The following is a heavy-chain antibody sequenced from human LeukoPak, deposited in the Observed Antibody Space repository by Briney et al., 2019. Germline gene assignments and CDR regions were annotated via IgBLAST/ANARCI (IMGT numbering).Heavy chain of an antibody. Sequence: GGSLRLSCAASEFTVSSNYMSWVRQAPGKGLEWVSVIYSGGSTYYADSVKGRFTISRDNSKNTLYLQMNSLRAEDTAVYYCAKDIGPPMYYDFWSGYYAYYYGMDVWGQGTTVTVSS. CDR1: EFTVSSNY. CDR2: IYSGGST. CDR3: AKDIGPPMYYDFWSGYYAYYYGMDV. J-gene: IGHJ6*02. D-gene: IGHD3-3*01. V-gene: IGHV3-53*01.